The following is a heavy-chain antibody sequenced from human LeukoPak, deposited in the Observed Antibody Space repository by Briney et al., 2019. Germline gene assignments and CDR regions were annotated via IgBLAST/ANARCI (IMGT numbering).Heavy chain of an antibody. Sequence: GGSLRLSCAASGFTFSDYYMSWIRQAPGKGLEWVSYISSSGSTIYYADSVKGRFTISRDNAKNSLYLQMNSLRAEDTAVYYCARGLVTGYYPDAFDIWGQGTMVTVSS. CDR3: ARGLVTGYYPDAFDI. CDR1: GFTFSDYY. CDR2: ISSSGSTI. V-gene: IGHV3-11*01. J-gene: IGHJ3*02. D-gene: IGHD3-9*01.